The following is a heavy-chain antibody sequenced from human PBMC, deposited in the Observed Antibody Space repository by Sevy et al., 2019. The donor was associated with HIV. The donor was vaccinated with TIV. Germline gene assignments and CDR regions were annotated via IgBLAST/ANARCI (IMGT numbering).Heavy chain of an antibody. CDR3: ARVSGYYYDTSGYYTTGNAFDI. CDR2: IYSGVST. CDR1: GFTVSSNY. J-gene: IGHJ3*02. Sequence: GGSLRLSCAASGFTVSSNYMSWVRQAPGKGLEWVSVIYSGVSTYYEYSVKGRFTISRDNSKNTLYLQMNSLRAEATAGYYCARVSGYYYDTSGYYTTGNAFDIWGQGTMVTVSS. V-gene: IGHV3-53*01. D-gene: IGHD3-22*01.